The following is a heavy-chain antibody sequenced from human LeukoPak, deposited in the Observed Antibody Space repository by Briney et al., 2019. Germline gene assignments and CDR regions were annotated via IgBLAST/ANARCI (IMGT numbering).Heavy chain of an antibody. CDR1: GFTFSSYA. V-gene: IGHV3-23*01. Sequence: GGSLRLSCAASGFTFSSYAMSWVRQAPGKGLEWVSAISGSGGSTYYADSVKGRFTISRDNSKNTLYLQMNSLRAEDTAVYYCAKVRGGYVWGSYRYTPYFDYWGQGTLVTVSS. D-gene: IGHD3-16*02. CDR2: ISGSGGST. J-gene: IGHJ4*02. CDR3: AKVRGGYVWGSYRYTPYFDY.